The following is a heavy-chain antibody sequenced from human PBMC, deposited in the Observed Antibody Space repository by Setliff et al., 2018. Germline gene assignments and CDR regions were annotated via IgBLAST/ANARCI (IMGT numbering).Heavy chain of an antibody. J-gene: IGHJ4*02. V-gene: IGHV4-39*01. CDR1: GASLSSGTYY. D-gene: IGHD1-1*01. CDR3: ARTGTYRYFDC. CDR2: IYYRGDT. Sequence: PSETLSLTCTVSGASLSSGTYYWGWIRQPPGKGLEWIGRIYYRGDTYYNASLKGRLTISVDTAQNQFSLRLTSVTAADTAVYYCARTGTYRYFDCWGQGALVTVS.